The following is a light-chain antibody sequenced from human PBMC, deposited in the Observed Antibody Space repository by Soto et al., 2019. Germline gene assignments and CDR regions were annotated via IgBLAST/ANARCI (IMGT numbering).Light chain of an antibody. V-gene: IGKV1-39*01. CDR1: QTISSY. Sequence: DIQMAQSPSALSASGGDRVTSSCRASQTISSYLIWYQHKPGKAPKLLISAASSLQSGVPSRFSGSGSGTDFTLTISSLQPEDFATYYCQQSSSTPITFGQGTRLEIK. CDR2: AAS. J-gene: IGKJ5*01. CDR3: QQSSSTPIT.